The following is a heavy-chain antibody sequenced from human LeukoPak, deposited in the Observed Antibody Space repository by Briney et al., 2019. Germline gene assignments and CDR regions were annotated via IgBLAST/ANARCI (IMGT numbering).Heavy chain of an antibody. J-gene: IGHJ4*02. CDR3: ARDFYHGHCAGLSCFLLDY. CDR1: GYTFTGYY. V-gene: IGHV1-18*04. Sequence: ASVKVSCKASGYTFTGYYMHWVRQAPGQGLEWMGWISGHYGHTNYAQKFQGRVTMTTDTSTSTAYMELRSLRSDDTAAYYCARDFYHGHCAGLSCFLLDYWGQGALVIVSS. CDR2: ISGHYGHT. D-gene: IGHD2-8*02.